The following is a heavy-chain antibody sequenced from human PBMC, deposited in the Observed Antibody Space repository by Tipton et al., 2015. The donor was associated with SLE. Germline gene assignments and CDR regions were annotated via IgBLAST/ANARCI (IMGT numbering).Heavy chain of an antibody. V-gene: IGHV5-51*03. CDR2: SHPGDSDT. Sequence: QLVQSGAEVKKPGESLTISCKASGYNFPNYWIGWVRQMPGKGLEWMGISHPGDSDTRYSPSFQGQVTISADKSITTAFLQWSRLKASDSAMYYCAKGTAAGGFDSWGQGTLVTVPS. CDR1: GYNFPNYW. J-gene: IGHJ4*02. CDR3: AKGTAAGGFDS. D-gene: IGHD6-13*01.